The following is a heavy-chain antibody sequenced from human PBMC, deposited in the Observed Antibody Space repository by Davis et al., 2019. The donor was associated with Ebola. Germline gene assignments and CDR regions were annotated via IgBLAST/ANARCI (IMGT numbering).Heavy chain of an antibody. V-gene: IGHV3-74*03. CDR2: INGYGSTT. J-gene: IGHJ4*02. Sequence: GESLKISCVASGFTFSNYWMHWVRQAPGKGLVWASRINGYGSTTMYADSVKGRFTISRDNAKNTLYLQMNSLRAEDTAVYYCARGEQQLADYWGQGTLVTVSS. D-gene: IGHD6-13*01. CDR3: ARGEQQLADY. CDR1: GFTFSNYW.